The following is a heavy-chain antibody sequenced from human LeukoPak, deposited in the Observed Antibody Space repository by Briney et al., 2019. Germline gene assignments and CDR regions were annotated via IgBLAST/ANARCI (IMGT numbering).Heavy chain of an antibody. CDR1: GGSISSSNW. CDR2: ISDSGST. V-gene: IGHV4-4*02. Sequence: SETLSLTCAVSGGSISSSNWWSWVRQPPGKGLEWIGEISDSGSTNYNPSLKSRVTISVDRSKNQFSLRLTSVTAADTAVYYCARGGRGTYSYGYRNWFDPWGQGTLVTVSS. D-gene: IGHD5-18*01. CDR3: ARGGRGTYSYGYRNWFDP. J-gene: IGHJ5*02.